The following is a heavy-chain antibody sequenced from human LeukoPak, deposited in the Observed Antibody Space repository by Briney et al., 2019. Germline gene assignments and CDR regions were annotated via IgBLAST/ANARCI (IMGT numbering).Heavy chain of an antibody. CDR3: AWRYDFWSGYPPPLDY. CDR2: INPSRNT. J-gene: IGHJ4*02. D-gene: IGHD3-3*01. Sequence: SETLSLTCAVVGGSFSGYYWNWIRQPPGKGLEWIGQINPSRNTNYNPSLKSRVTISVDTSKKQFSLKLSSVTAADTAVYYCAWRYDFWSGYPPPLDYWGQGTLVTVSS. V-gene: IGHV4-34*01. CDR1: GGSFSGYY.